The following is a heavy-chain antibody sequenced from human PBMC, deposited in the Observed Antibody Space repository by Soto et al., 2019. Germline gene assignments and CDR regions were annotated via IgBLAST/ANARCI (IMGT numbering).Heavy chain of an antibody. V-gene: IGHV1-24*01. D-gene: IGHD3-10*01. CDR2: FDPEDGET. CDR3: ATVKSAYYGWGRYINDFDY. CDR1: GYTLTELS. Sequence: ASVKVSCKVSGYTLTELSMHWVRQAPGKGLEWMGGFDPEDGETIYAQKSQGGVTMTEDTSTDTANMELSSLSSEETAVYYCATVKSAYYGWGRYINDFDYWGQGTLVTVSS. J-gene: IGHJ4*02.